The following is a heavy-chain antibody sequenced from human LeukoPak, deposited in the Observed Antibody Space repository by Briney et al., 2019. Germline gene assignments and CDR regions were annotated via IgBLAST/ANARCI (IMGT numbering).Heavy chain of an antibody. CDR3: VKSSGTEDYGMDA. Sequence: GGSLRLSCVASGFTFNRCGMHWVRYAPGKGLEWVARILYDGSREYYADSVEGRFTIARDNSKNTLYLEMNSLREEDTAVYYCVKSSGTEDYGMDAWGQGTTVTVSS. CDR1: GFTFNRCG. V-gene: IGHV3-30*02. J-gene: IGHJ6*02. CDR2: ILYDGSRE. D-gene: IGHD3-10*01.